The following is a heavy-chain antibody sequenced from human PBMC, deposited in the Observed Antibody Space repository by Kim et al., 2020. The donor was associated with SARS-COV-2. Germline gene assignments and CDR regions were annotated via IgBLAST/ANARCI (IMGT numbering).Heavy chain of an antibody. CDR1: GFTFDDYT. CDR2: ISWDGGST. Sequence: GGSLRLSCAASGFTFDDYTMHWVRQAPGKGLEWVSLISWDGGSTYYADSVKGRFTISRDNSKNSLYLQMNSLRTEDTALYYCAKDAILGWSNWFDPWGQGPLVPAPS. V-gene: IGHV3-43*01. D-gene: IGHD2-15*01. J-gene: IGHJ5*02. CDR3: AKDAILGWSNWFDP.